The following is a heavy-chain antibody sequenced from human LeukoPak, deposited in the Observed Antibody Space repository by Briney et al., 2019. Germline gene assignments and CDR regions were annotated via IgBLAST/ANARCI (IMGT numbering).Heavy chain of an antibody. D-gene: IGHD1-26*01. CDR2: IKQYGSEK. V-gene: IGHV3-7*01. Sequence: GGSLRLSCAASGFTFRSHWMSWVRQAPGKGLEWVANIKQYGSEKYYVDSVKGRFIISRDNAKNSLYLQMNSLRAEDTAVYYCARDHLVGMPYSWGQGTLVTVSS. CDR1: GFTFRSHW. J-gene: IGHJ4*02. CDR3: ARDHLVGMPYS.